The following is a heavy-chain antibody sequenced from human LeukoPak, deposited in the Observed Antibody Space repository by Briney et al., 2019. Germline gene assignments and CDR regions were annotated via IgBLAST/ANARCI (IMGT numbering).Heavy chain of an antibody. CDR2: IKPDGSQN. V-gene: IGHV3-7*04. D-gene: IGHD3-10*01. CDR1: GFSFSNYW. J-gene: IGHJ4*02. CDR3: ARAVGGGESY. Sequence: GGSLRLSCAASGFSFSNYWMHWVRQAPGKGLEWVANIKPDGSQNYYVDSVKGRFTISRENAKNSLYLQMGSLRAEDTAIYYCARAVGGGESYWGQGTLVTVSS.